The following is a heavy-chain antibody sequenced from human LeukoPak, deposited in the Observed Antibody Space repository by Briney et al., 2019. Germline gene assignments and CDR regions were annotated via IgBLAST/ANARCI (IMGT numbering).Heavy chain of an antibody. CDR3: ARERDSSSWPHYGMDV. D-gene: IGHD6-13*01. CDR2: IWYDGSNK. J-gene: IGHJ6*04. V-gene: IGHV3-33*01. Sequence: GRSLRLSCAASGFTFSSYGMHWVRQAPGKGLEWVAVIWYDGSNKYYADFVKGRFTISRDNSKNTLYLQMNSLRAEDTAVYYCARERDSSSWPHYGMDVWGKGTTVTVSS. CDR1: GFTFSSYG.